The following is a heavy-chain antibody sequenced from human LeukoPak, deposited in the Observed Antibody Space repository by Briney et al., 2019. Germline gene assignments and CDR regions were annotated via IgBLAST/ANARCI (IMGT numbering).Heavy chain of an antibody. CDR1: GYTFTSHS. Sequence: GASVTVSCKASGYTFTSHSISWVRQAPGQGLEWMGWISTYNGNTNYAQKLQGRVTMTTHTSTSTVYMELRSLRSDDTAVYYCARGLAFTAFDYWGQGTLVTVSS. D-gene: IGHD5-18*01. CDR2: ISTYNGNT. CDR3: ARGLAFTAFDY. V-gene: IGHV1-18*01. J-gene: IGHJ4*02.